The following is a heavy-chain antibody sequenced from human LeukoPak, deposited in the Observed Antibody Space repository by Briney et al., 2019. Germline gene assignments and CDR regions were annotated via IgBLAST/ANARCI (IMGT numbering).Heavy chain of an antibody. CDR3: ARVRTAGYYDILTGYRVFDY. D-gene: IGHD3-9*01. Sequence: GASVTVSCKASGYTFTGYYMHWVRQAPGQGLEWMGWINPNSGGTNYAQKFQGRVTMTRDTSISTAYMELSRLRSDDTAVYYCARVRTAGYYDILTGYRVFDYWGQGTLVTVSS. CDR1: GYTFTGYY. CDR2: INPNSGGT. J-gene: IGHJ4*02. V-gene: IGHV1-2*02.